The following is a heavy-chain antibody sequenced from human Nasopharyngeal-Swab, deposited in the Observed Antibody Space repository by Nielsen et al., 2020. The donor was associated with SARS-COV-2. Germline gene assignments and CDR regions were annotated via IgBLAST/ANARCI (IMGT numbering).Heavy chain of an antibody. D-gene: IGHD4-23*01. CDR2: ISSSSSTI. V-gene: IGHV3-48*02. J-gene: IGHJ4*02. CDR1: GFTFSSYS. Sequence: GESLKISCAASGFTFSSYSMNWVRQAPGKGLEWVSYISSSSSTIYYADSVKGRFTISRDNAKNSLYLQMNSLRDEDTAVYYCARDPDYGGNSHFDYWGQGTLVTVSS. CDR3: ARDPDYGGNSHFDY.